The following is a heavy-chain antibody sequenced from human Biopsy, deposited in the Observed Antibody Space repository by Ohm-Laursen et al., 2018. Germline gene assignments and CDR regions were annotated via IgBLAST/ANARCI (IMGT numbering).Heavy chain of an antibody. CDR1: RGTFTDYA. V-gene: IGHV1-69*06. CDR3: ARDTKWLASGPIDY. D-gene: IGHD3-22*01. J-gene: IGHJ4*02. Sequence: PSVTPACQPSRGTFTDYATRWLRQAPGQGLEWMGGIIPLFGTTNYTQKFQGRVTITAVKSTSTAYMDLSSLRSEDTAVYYCARDTKWLASGPIDYWGQGALVTVSS. CDR2: IIPLFGTT.